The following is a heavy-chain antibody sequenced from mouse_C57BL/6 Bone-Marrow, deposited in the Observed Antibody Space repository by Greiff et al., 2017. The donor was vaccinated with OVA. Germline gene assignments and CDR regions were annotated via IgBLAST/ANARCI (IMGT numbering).Heavy chain of an antibody. D-gene: IGHD1-1*01. CDR1: GYAFSSSW. CDR3: ARSTTVVAPPFAY. J-gene: IGHJ3*01. Sequence: QVQLQQSGAELVKPGASVKISCKASGYAFSSSWMNWVKQRPGKGLEWIGQIYPGDGDTNYNGKFKGKATLTADKSSSTAYMQLSSLTSEDSAVYFCARSTTVVAPPFAYWGQGTLVTVSA. V-gene: IGHV1-80*01. CDR2: IYPGDGDT.